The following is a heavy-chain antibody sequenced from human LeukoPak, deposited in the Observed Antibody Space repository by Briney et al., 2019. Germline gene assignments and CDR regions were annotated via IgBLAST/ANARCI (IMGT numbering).Heavy chain of an antibody. V-gene: IGHV4-39*01. Sequence: PSETLSLTCTVSGGSISSSSYYWGWIRQPPGKGLERIGSIYYSGSTYYNPSLKSRVTISVDTSKNQFSLKLSSVTAADTAVYYCARHGIFGVPKTSSPDRPYNWFDPWGQGTLVTVSS. CDR1: GGSISSSSYY. J-gene: IGHJ5*02. D-gene: IGHD3-3*01. CDR3: ARHGIFGVPKTSSPDRPYNWFDP. CDR2: IYYSGST.